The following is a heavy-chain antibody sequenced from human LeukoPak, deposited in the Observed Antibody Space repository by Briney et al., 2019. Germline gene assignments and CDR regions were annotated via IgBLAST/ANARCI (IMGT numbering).Heavy chain of an antibody. J-gene: IGHJ6*03. Sequence: SETLSLTCAVSGGSINSSNWWSWVRQPPGKRLEWIGEIYHSGSTNYNPSLKSRVTISVDTSKNQFSLKLSSVTAADTAVYYCARLGYYYDSSGYYSYSYYYYMDVWGKGTTVTISS. CDR3: ARLGYYYDSSGYYSYSYYYYMDV. D-gene: IGHD3-22*01. CDR1: GGSINSSNW. V-gene: IGHV4-4*02. CDR2: IYHSGST.